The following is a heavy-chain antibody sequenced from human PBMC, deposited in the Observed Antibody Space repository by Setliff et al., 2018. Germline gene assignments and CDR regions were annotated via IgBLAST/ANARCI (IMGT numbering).Heavy chain of an antibody. V-gene: IGHV5-51*01. Sequence: GESLTISCKASGYSFTDYWIAWVRQMPGKGLEWMGIIYPSNSNIKYSPPFEAQITFSVDKSITTAYLQWSSLKASDTAIYYCARHRVGNSGYAIPILDFWGQGALVTVSS. CDR1: GYSFTDYW. D-gene: IGHD5-12*01. CDR2: IYPSNSNI. CDR3: ARHRVGNSGYAIPILDF. J-gene: IGHJ4*02.